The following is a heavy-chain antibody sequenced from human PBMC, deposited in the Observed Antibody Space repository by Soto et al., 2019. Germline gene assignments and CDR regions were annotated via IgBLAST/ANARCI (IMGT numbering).Heavy chain of an antibody. CDR2: IKSKTDGGTT. J-gene: IGHJ4*02. V-gene: IGHV3-15*01. CDR1: GFTVSNAW. Sequence: PGGSLRLSCAASGFTVSNAWMSWVRQAPGKGLEWVGRIKSKTDGGTTEYDAPVKGRFTISRDDSKNTLYLQMNSLRAEDTAVYYCARRSSSWYFDYWGQGTLVTVSS. CDR3: ARRSSSWYFDY. D-gene: IGHD6-13*01.